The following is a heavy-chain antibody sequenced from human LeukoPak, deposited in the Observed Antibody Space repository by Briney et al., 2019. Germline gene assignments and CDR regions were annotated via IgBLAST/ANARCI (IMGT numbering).Heavy chain of an antibody. Sequence: ASVKVSCKASGYTFTSYYMHWVRQAPGQGLEWMGIINPSGGSTSYAQKFQGRVTMTRDTSTSTVYMELSSLRSEDTAVYYCARDSERLGYGYKQSKAFDIWGQGTMVTVSS. CDR1: GYTFTSYY. D-gene: IGHD5-24*01. J-gene: IGHJ3*02. V-gene: IGHV1-46*01. CDR2: INPSGGST. CDR3: ARDSERLGYGYKQSKAFDI.